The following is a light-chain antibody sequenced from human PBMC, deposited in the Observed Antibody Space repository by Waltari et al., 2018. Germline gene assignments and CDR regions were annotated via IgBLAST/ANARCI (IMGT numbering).Light chain of an antibody. CDR3: LAWDFSTAWT. V-gene: IGLV3-1*01. J-gene: IGLJ1*01. CDR1: KLGNTF. Sequence: SSGLTQPPSVSVSTGQTATITCSGSKLGNTFASWYQQRPGQSPVLVIYQDKKRPSGITERFSGSNSGYTATLTISGALPMDEADYYCLAWDFSTAWTFGTGTRVTVL. CDR2: QDK.